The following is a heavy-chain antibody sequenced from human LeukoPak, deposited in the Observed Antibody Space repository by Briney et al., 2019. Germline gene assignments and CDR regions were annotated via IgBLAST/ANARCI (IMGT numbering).Heavy chain of an antibody. CDR2: ISPYNGNT. J-gene: IGHJ4*02. Sequence: ASVKVSCKASGYTFTSYGISWVRQAPGQGLEWMGLISPYNGNTNYAQKLQGRVTMTKDTSTRRAYMELRSLRSDDTAVYYCARGYYYGSTEDRDFDYWGEGNLVTVSS. V-gene: IGHV1-18*01. CDR3: ARGYYYGSTEDRDFDY. CDR1: GYTFTSYG. D-gene: IGHD3-10*01.